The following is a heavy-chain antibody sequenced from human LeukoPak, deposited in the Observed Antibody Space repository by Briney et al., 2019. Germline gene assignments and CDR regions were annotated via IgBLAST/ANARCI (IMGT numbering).Heavy chain of an antibody. CDR2: ISAYNGNT. J-gene: IGHJ6*03. Sequence: ASVKVSCKASGYTFTRYGISWVRQAPGQGLEWMGWISAYNGNTNYAQKLQGRVTMTTDTSTSTAYMELRSLRSDDTAVYYCARAGATMIPLSDQVVGDYYMDVWGKGTTVTISS. CDR3: ARAGATMIPLSDQVVGDYYMDV. V-gene: IGHV1-18*01. D-gene: IGHD3-22*01. CDR1: GYTFTRYG.